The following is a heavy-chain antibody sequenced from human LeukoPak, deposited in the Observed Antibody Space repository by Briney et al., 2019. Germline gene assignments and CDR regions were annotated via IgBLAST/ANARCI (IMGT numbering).Heavy chain of an antibody. CDR1: GFTFSTYS. V-gene: IGHV3-23*01. CDR2: ITNTGSTT. Sequence: GGSLRLSCAASGFTFSTYSMNWDRQDPGAGLEWVSGITNTGSTTFYADSVKGRFTISRANSENTLYLQMDSLRAEDTALYYCVKTINSFYPYWGQGTLVTVSS. J-gene: IGHJ4*02. D-gene: IGHD2-15*01. CDR3: VKTINSFYPY.